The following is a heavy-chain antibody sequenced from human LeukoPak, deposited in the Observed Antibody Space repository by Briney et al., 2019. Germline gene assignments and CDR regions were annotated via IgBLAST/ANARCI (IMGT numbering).Heavy chain of an antibody. Sequence: GGSLRLSCAASGFTFSSHAMSWVRQAPGKGLEWVSAISGSGGSTYYADSVKGWFTISRDNSKNTLYLQMNSLRAEDTAVYYCAKPRYCSGGSCYSRDYFDYWGQGTLVTVSS. CDR2: ISGSGGST. V-gene: IGHV3-23*01. CDR1: GFTFSSHA. CDR3: AKPRYCSGGSCYSRDYFDY. J-gene: IGHJ4*02. D-gene: IGHD2-15*01.